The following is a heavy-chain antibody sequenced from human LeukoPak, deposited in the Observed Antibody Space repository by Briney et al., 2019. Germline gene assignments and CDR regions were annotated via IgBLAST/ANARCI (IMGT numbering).Heavy chain of an antibody. D-gene: IGHD3-9*01. Sequence: GGSLRLSCAASGFTFTSYAMNWVRQAPGKGQEWVSGISGGGGRAYYADSEKGRFSISSDNSKNNLYLQRNSLGDEDTAVYYCAKASHYDIFTGRNSARLWYFDYWGQGTLVTVSS. CDR1: GFTFTSYA. CDR3: AKASHYDIFTGRNSARLWYFDY. J-gene: IGHJ4*02. CDR2: ISGGGGRA. V-gene: IGHV3-23*01.